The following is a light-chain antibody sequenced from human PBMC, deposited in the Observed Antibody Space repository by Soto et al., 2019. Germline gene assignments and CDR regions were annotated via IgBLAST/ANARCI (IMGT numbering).Light chain of an antibody. CDR1: QSVSSY. CDR3: QQRAN. J-gene: IGKJ3*01. V-gene: IGKV3-11*01. CDR2: DAS. Sequence: EIVFTHSPATLSLSPVERATLSCRASQSVSSYLAWYQQKPGQAPRLLIYDASNRATGIPARFSGSGSGTDFTLTISSLEPEDFAVYYCQQRANFGPGTKVDIK.